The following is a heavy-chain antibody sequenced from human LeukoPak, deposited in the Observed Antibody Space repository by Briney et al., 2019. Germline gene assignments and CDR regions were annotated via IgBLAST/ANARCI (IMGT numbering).Heavy chain of an antibody. CDR2: ISGSGGST. V-gene: IGHV3-23*01. CDR1: GFTFSSYG. Sequence: PGGSLRLSCAASGFTFSSYGMSWVRQAPGKGLEWVSAISGSGGSTYYADSVKGRFTISRDNAKNSLYLQMNSLRVEDTAVYYCARDGRWINYYDGSAPLWGQGTLVTVSS. D-gene: IGHD3-22*01. J-gene: IGHJ4*02. CDR3: ARDGRWINYYDGSAPL.